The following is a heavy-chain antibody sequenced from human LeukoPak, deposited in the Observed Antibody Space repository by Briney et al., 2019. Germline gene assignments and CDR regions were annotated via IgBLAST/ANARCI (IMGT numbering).Heavy chain of an antibody. Sequence: GGSLRLSCAASGFTFSSFAMSWVRRAPGEGLEWLSAISATSDSTYYADSVKGRFTISRDNSKNTLYLQINSLRADDTAVYYCAKDRSNPPTEAFDYWGQGTLVTVSS. D-gene: IGHD1-14*01. CDR1: GFTFSSFA. CDR2: ISATSDST. J-gene: IGHJ4*02. CDR3: AKDRSNPPTEAFDY. V-gene: IGHV3-23*01.